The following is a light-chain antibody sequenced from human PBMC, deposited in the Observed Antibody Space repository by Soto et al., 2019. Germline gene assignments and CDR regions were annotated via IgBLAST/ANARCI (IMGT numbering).Light chain of an antibody. CDR3: SSYTTIKAVV. V-gene: IGLV2-14*01. CDR2: EVS. Sequence: QSALTQPASVSGSPGQSITISCTGTSSDIGNYKYVSWFQHHPGKAPKLIIFEVSNRPSGISDRFSGFKSTTTAYLTISGLQPEDEADYHCSSYTTIKAVVFGGGTKLTVL. J-gene: IGLJ2*01. CDR1: SSDIGNYKY.